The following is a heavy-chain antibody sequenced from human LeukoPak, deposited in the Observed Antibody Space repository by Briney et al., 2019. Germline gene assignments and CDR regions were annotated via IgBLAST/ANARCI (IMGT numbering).Heavy chain of an antibody. Sequence: PSETLSLTCTVSGYSISSGYYWGWIRQPPGKGLEWIGSIYHSGSTYYNPSLKSRVTISVDTSKNQFSLELSSVTAADTAVYYCARDNRFGELTYYFDYWGQGTLVTVSS. CDR1: GYSISSGYY. D-gene: IGHD3-10*01. J-gene: IGHJ4*02. CDR3: ARDNRFGELTYYFDY. V-gene: IGHV4-38-2*02. CDR2: IYHSGST.